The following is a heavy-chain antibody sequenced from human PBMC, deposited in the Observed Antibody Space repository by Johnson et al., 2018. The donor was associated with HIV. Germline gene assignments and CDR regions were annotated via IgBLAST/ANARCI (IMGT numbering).Heavy chain of an antibody. CDR2: IKSKTDGGTT. J-gene: IGHJ3*02. CDR1: GFTFSNAW. CDR3: TTDWDYYDSSGYYQRVPFDI. V-gene: IGHV3-15*01. D-gene: IGHD3-22*01. Sequence: VQLVESGGGLVKPGGSLRLSCAASGFTFSNAWMSWVRQAPGKGLEWVGRIKSKTDGGTTDYAAPVKGRFTISRDDSKNTLYLQMNSLKTEDTAVYYCTTDWDYYDSSGYYQRVPFDIWGQWTMVTVSS.